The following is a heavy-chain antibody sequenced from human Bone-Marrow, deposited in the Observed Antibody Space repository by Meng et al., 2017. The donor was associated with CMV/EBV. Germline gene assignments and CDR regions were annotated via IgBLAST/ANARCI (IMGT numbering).Heavy chain of an antibody. CDR2: ISWNSGSTI. Sequence: SLKISCAGFGFTFDDYAMHWVRQAPGKGLEWVSGISWNSGSTIYYADSVKGRFTISRDNAKNSLYLQMNSLRAEDTAVYYCADGGIAAAGPKHGYYYGMDVWGQGTTVTVSS. J-gene: IGHJ6*02. CDR1: GFTFDDYA. CDR3: ADGGIAAAGPKHGYYYGMDV. D-gene: IGHD6-13*01. V-gene: IGHV3-9*01.